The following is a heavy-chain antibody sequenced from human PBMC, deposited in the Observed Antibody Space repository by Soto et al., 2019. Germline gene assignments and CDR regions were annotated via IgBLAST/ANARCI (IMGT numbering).Heavy chain of an antibody. CDR1: GYSISRGFY. J-gene: IGHJ4*02. Sequence: PSETLSLTCAVSGYSISRGFYWGWIRQPPGKRLEWIGNIYHSGSTYFNPSLKSRVNMSVDTSENQLSLTLSSVTASETALNYFARGALGSSAYFDYWCPGILVTVS. V-gene: IGHV4-38-2*01. D-gene: IGHD3-10*01. CDR2: IYHSGST. CDR3: ARGALGSSAYFDY.